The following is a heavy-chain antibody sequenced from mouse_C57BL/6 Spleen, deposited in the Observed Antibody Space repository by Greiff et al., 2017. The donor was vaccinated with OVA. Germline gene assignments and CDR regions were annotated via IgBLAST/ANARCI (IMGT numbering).Heavy chain of an antibody. CDR3: ARGIKDGSSYYYTMDY. J-gene: IGHJ4*01. CDR2: INPNNGGT. D-gene: IGHD1-1*01. Sequence: VQLQQSGPELVKPGASVKIPCKASGYTFTDYNMDWVKQSHGQSLEWIGDINPNNGGTIYNQKFKGKATLTVDKSSSTAYMELRSLTSEDTAVYYCARGIKDGSSYYYTMDYWGQGTSVTVSS. V-gene: IGHV1-18*01. CDR1: GYTFTDYN.